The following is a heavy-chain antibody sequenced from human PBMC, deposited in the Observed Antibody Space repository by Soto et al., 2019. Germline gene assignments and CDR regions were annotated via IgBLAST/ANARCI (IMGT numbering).Heavy chain of an antibody. J-gene: IGHJ4*02. CDR1: GGSFSGYY. Sequence: TLSLPCAVYGGSFSGYYWSWIPPPPGKGLEWIGEINHSGSTNYNPSLKSRVTISVDTSKNQFSLKLSSVTAADTAVYYCARGWALNDYYFDYWGQGTLVTV. CDR3: ARGWALNDYYFDY. V-gene: IGHV4-34*01. CDR2: INHSGST. D-gene: IGHD2-21*02.